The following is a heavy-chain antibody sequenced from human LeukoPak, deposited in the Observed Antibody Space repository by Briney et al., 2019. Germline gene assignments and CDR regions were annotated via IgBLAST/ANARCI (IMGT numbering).Heavy chain of an antibody. Sequence: GGSLRLSCAASGYPFSSFSMNWVRQAPGKGLEWVPYISSTSSTIYYGDSVKGRFTVSRDNAKNSLYLQMNSLRDDDTAVYYCARDLISGHYTFDYWGQGTLVTVSS. CDR1: GYPFSSFS. CDR3: ARDLISGHYTFDY. CDR2: ISSTSSTI. J-gene: IGHJ4*02. V-gene: IGHV3-48*02. D-gene: IGHD1-26*01.